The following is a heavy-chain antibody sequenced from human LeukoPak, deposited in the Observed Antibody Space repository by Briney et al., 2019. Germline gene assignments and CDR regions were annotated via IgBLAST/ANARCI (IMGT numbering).Heavy chain of an antibody. CDR1: GGSISSYY. Sequence: PSETLSLTCTVSGGSISSYYWSWIRQPPGKGLEWIGYIYYSGSTYYNPSLKSRVTISVDTSKNQFSLKLSSVTAADTAVYYCARVWGGGATTLDYWGQGTLVTVSS. D-gene: IGHD5-12*01. J-gene: IGHJ4*02. CDR3: ARVWGGGATTLDY. CDR2: IYYSGST. V-gene: IGHV4-59*12.